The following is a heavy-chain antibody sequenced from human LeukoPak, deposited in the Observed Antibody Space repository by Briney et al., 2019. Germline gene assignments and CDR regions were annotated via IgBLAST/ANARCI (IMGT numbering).Heavy chain of an antibody. CDR1: GFTFNIYA. J-gene: IGHJ4*02. Sequence: GGSLRLSCAASGFTFNIYAMNSVRQTPGKGLDWVSSISGSGVTTYYANSVKGRFAISRDNSKNTIYLQTNNLRAEDPAVYYCAKELASNVADTYGHEYWGQGTLVTVSS. CDR3: AKELASNVADTYGHEY. CDR2: ISGSGVTT. D-gene: IGHD2-15*01. V-gene: IGHV3-23*01.